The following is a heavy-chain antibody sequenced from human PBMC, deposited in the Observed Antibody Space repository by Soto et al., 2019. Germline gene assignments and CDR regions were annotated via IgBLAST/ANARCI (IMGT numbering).Heavy chain of an antibody. CDR1: GGTFNTYA. V-gene: IGHV1-69*19. CDR2: ISPMFGAA. CDR3: AREVQVHTPAFVY. D-gene: IGHD3-10*01. Sequence: QVKLVQPGAEMKKPGSSVKVSCQSSGGTFNTYAMNWVRQAPGQGPEWMGDISPMFGAANYAPKFQGRVTITADESTGTSYMPLSILASEDTALFFCAREVQVHTPAFVYWGQGTLVTVSS. J-gene: IGHJ4*02.